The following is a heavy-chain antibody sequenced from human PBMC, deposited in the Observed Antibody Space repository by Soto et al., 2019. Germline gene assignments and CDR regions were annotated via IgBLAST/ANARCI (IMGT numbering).Heavy chain of an antibody. V-gene: IGHV3-23*01. Sequence: EVQLLESGGGLVQPGGSLRLSCAASGFTFSSYAMSWVRQAPGKGLEWVSAISGSGGSTYYADSVKGRFTISRDNSKNTLYLQMNRRIAEDTAVYYCAKGGIVAVPAAIRGYWGQRTLVTVSS. CDR2: ISGSGGST. J-gene: IGHJ4*02. CDR3: AKGGIVAVPAAIRGY. D-gene: IGHD2-2*01. CDR1: GFTFSSYA.